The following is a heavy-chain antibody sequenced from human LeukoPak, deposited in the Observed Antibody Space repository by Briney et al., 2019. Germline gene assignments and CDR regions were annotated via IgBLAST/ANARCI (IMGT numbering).Heavy chain of an antibody. D-gene: IGHD2-2*01. CDR2: ISGSGGST. CDR3: AKVLGPILVAIIDY. V-gene: IGHV3-23*01. Sequence: GGSLRLSCAASGFTFSSYAMSWVRQAPGKGVEWVSAISGSGGSTYYADSVKGRFTISRDNSKNTLYLQMNSLRAEDTAVYYCAKVLGPILVAIIDYWGQGTLVTVSS. J-gene: IGHJ4*02. CDR1: GFTFSSYA.